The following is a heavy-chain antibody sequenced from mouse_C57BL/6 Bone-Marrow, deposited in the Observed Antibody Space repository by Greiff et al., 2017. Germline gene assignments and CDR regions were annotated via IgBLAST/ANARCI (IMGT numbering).Heavy chain of an antibody. CDR2: IYPRSGNT. J-gene: IGHJ3*01. D-gene: IGHD2-4*01. V-gene: IGHV1-81*01. CDR1: GYTFTSYG. Sequence: QVHVKQSGAELARPGASVKLSCKASGYTFTSYGISWVKPRTGQGLEWIGEIYPRSGNTYYNEKFKGKATLTADKSASTAYMELRSLTSEDSAVYFCARPRIDYDYAGFAYWGQGTLVAVSA. CDR3: ARPRIDYDYAGFAY.